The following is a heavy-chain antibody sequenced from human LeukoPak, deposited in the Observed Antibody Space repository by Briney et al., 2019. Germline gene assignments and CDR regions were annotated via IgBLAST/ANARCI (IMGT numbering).Heavy chain of an antibody. Sequence: GGSLRLSCAASGFTFSSYAMHWVRQAPGKGLEWVASIGYDRSNKYTADSARGRFTLSRDNSKDTLYLQMNSLRAEDTAVYYCAKRGGTTVTTSNFHMDVWGKGTTVTVSS. V-gene: IGHV3-30*02. CDR3: AKRGGTTVTTSNFHMDV. J-gene: IGHJ6*03. D-gene: IGHD4-17*01. CDR2: IGYDRSNK. CDR1: GFTFSSYA.